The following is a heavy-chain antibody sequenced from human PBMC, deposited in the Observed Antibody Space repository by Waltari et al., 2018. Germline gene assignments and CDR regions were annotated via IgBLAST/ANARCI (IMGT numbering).Heavy chain of an antibody. CDR3: ARGSGVDS. J-gene: IGHJ4*02. Sequence: EVQLLESGGGLVQPGGSLRLSCAASGFSFSNYVMNWVRQAPGKGLEWVSSISDAGGIINYADSVKGRFTISRDNSKNTLYLQMNSLRVDDTAVYYCARGSGVDSLGQGTLVTISS. V-gene: IGHV3-23*01. CDR2: ISDAGGII. CDR1: GFSFSNYV. D-gene: IGHD7-27*01.